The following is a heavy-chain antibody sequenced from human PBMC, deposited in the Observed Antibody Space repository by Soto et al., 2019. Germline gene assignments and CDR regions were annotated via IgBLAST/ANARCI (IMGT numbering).Heavy chain of an antibody. Sequence: QITLKESGPTLVKPTQTLTLTCSFSGFSLNTGEEGVGWVRQPPGKTLEWLALLYGNDDDRYSPSLESRLTVTKDTSKNQVFLTVTNLDPTDTATYYCAHSRIKDPFDYWGQGALVIVSA. CDR3: AHSRIKDPFDY. V-gene: IGHV2-5*01. CDR2: LYGNDDD. CDR1: GFSLNTGEEG. J-gene: IGHJ4*02.